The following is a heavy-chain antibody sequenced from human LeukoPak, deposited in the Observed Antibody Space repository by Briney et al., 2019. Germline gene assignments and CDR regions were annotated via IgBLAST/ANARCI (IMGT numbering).Heavy chain of an antibody. D-gene: IGHD3-10*01. V-gene: IGHV4-34*01. CDR2: INHSGSS. CDR1: GGSFSGYY. J-gene: IGHJ5*02. CDR3: VRLLTRLSMLRGAKTHNWFDP. Sequence: SETLSLTCAVYGGSFSGYYWSWIRQPPGKGPEWIGEINHSGSSNYNPSLKSRLTMSVDMSKNQFSLNLTSVTAADTAVYYCVRLLTRLSMLRGAKTHNWFDPWGQGTLVTVSS.